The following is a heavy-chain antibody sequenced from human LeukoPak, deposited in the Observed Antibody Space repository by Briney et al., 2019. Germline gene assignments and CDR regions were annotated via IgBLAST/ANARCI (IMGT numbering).Heavy chain of an antibody. CDR2: ISSSSSYI. CDR3: ARGGELLRPADY. J-gene: IGHJ4*02. CDR1: GFSFTTST. D-gene: IGHD1-26*01. Sequence: GSLRLSCAASGFSFTTSTMNWVRQAPGKGLEWVSSISSSSSYIYYADSVKGRFTISRDNAKNSLFLQMNNLRAEDTAVYYCARGGELLRPADYWGQGTLVTVSS. V-gene: IGHV3-21*01.